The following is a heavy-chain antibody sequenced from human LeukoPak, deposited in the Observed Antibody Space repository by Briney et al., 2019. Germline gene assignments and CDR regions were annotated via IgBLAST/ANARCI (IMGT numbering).Heavy chain of an antibody. CDR1: GGSISSSSYY. CDR3: ARTYYDFWSGYYTGVGWFDP. D-gene: IGHD3-3*01. CDR2: IYYSGST. Sequence: SETLSLTCTVSGGSISSSSYYWGWIRQPPGKGLEWIGSIYYSGSTYYNPSLKSRVTISVDTSKSQFSLKLSSVTAADTAVYYCARTYYDFWSGYYTGVGWFDPWGQGTLVTVSS. J-gene: IGHJ5*02. V-gene: IGHV4-39*01.